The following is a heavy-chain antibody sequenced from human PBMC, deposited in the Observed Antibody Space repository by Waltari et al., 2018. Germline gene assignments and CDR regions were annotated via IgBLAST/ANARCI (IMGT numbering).Heavy chain of an antibody. J-gene: IGHJ6*03. CDR2: IWFDGSKI. Sequence: QVQLVESGGGVVQPGKSLRLSCAGSGFGFSSFGIHWVRQAPGKGLGWVASIWFDGSKIYYADSVKGRFTISRDNSRNTVYLQMNSLRPEDSGVYYCARCPDEYNYYYMEVWGRGTTVSVSS. V-gene: IGHV3-33*08. CDR1: GFGFSSFG. CDR3: ARCPDEYNYYYMEV.